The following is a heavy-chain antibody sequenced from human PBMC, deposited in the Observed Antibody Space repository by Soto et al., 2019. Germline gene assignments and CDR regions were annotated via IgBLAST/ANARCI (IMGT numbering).Heavy chain of an antibody. J-gene: IGHJ4*02. CDR1: GFTFSSYG. Sequence: QVQLVESGRGVVQPGRSLRLSCVASGFTFSSYGMHWVRQAPGKGLEWVAIIWYDGSKKYYADSVKGRFTISRDSSKNTRYVEMTSVRAEETAVYYCERGGAAAAPGDWWGQGTMVTVAS. CDR2: IWYDGSKK. CDR3: ERGGAAAAPGDW. D-gene: IGHD6-13*01. V-gene: IGHV3-33*01.